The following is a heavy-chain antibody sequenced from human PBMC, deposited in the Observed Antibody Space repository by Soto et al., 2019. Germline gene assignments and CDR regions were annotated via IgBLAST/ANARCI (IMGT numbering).Heavy chain of an antibody. J-gene: IGHJ4*02. V-gene: IGHV1-18*01. CDR3: ARDQSPIRFLEITRYFDY. CDR2: ISAYNGNT. D-gene: IGHD3-3*01. Sequence: ASVKVSCKASGYTFTSYGISWVRQAPGQGLEWMGWISAYNGNTNYAQKLQGRVTMTTDTSTSTAYMELRSLRSDDTAVYYCARDQSPIRFLEITRYFDYWGQGTLVTVSS. CDR1: GYTFTSYG.